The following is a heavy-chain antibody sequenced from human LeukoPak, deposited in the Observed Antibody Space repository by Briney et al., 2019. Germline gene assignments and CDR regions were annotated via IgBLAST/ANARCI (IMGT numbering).Heavy chain of an antibody. J-gene: IGHJ4*02. CDR3: ARDPSLGDYDSSGY. CDR1: GFTFSSYS. Sequence: GGSLRLSCAASGFTFSSYSMNWVRQAPGKGLEWVSSISSSSSYIYYADSVKGRFTISRDNAKNSLYLQMNSLRAEDTAVYYCARDPSLGDYDSSGYWGQGTLVTVSS. CDR2: ISSSSSYI. V-gene: IGHV3-21*01. D-gene: IGHD3-22*01.